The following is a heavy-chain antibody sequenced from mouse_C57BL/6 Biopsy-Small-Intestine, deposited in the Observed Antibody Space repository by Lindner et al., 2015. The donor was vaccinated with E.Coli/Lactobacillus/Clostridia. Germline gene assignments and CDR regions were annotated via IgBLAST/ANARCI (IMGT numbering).Heavy chain of an antibody. V-gene: IGHV1-82*01. CDR1: GYAFSSSW. CDR3: ARGYLGIFDY. D-gene: IGHD3-1*01. J-gene: IGHJ2*01. Sequence: VQLQESGPELVEGLGPSVKISCKASGYAFSSSWMNWVSQRPGKGLEWIGRIYPGDGDTNYHGRFKGRATLTADESSSTAYMQLSSLTSEDSAVYFCARGYLGIFDYWGRGTTLTVSS. CDR2: IYPGDGDT.